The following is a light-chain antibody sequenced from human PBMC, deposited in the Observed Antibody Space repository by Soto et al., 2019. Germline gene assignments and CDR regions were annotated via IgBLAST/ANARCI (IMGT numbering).Light chain of an antibody. V-gene: IGKV2-28*01. CDR2: LGS. CDR3: MQALQTQLT. CDR1: QSLLHSNGYNY. J-gene: IGKJ4*01. Sequence: IVMTQSPLSLPVTPGEPASISCRSSQSLLHSNGYNYLDWYLQKPGQSPQLLIYLGSNRASGVPDRFSGSGSGTDFTLKISRVEAEDVGVYYCMQALQTQLTFGGGKKVEIK.